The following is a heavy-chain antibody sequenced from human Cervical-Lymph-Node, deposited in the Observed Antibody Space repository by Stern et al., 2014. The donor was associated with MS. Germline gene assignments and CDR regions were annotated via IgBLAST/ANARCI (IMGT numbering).Heavy chain of an antibody. CDR2: IRWNRGSM. Sequence: EVHLVESGGGLVQPGRSLRLSCAGSRFNFDDYAMHWVRQAPGRGLEWVSSIRWNRGSMEYADSVKGRFTISRDNAKNSLYLQMDSLRVEDTAIYYCAKDISSGRWEAQYYYGMDVWGQGTTVTVSS. CDR3: AKDISSGRWEAQYYYGMDV. D-gene: IGHD6-19*01. J-gene: IGHJ6*02. V-gene: IGHV3-9*01. CDR1: RFNFDDYA.